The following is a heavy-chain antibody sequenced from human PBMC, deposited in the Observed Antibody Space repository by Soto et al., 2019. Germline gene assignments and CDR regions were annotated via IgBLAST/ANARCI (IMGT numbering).Heavy chain of an antibody. J-gene: IGHJ4*02. V-gene: IGHV3-48*01. CDR2: FNSGSTSV. Sequence: EVQLVESGGGLVQPGGSLRLSCVASGFMFNSYSMNWVRQAPGKGLEWISYFNSGSTSVLYADSVKGRFTISRDNARNSLYLQMNSLRAEDTAVYYCASSTSPDAYWGQGTLVTVSS. CDR3: ASSTSPDAY. CDR1: GFMFNSYS. D-gene: IGHD2-2*01.